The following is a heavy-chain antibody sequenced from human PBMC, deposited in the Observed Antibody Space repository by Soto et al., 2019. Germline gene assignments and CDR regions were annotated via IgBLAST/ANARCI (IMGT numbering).Heavy chain of an antibody. D-gene: IGHD2-8*01. J-gene: IGHJ4*02. Sequence: PGGSLRLSCAASGFTFSSYGMHWVRQAPGKGLEWVAVISYDGSNKYYADSVKGRFTISRDNSKNTLYLQMNSLRAEDTAVYYCAKDSSEYCTNGVCYPFDYWGQGTLVTVSS. V-gene: IGHV3-30*18. CDR3: AKDSSEYCTNGVCYPFDY. CDR1: GFTFSSYG. CDR2: ISYDGSNK.